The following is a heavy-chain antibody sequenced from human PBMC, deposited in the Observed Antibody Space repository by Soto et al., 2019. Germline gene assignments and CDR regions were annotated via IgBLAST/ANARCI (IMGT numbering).Heavy chain of an antibody. D-gene: IGHD1-20*01. CDR3: ARDDRYF. Sequence: VGFLRLTCASDEMTFSSYAMHWVRQAPGKGLEWVSTIYIDGSTNHADSVKGRFTISRDNSKNTLHLQMNNVRAEDTAVYYCARDDRYFWGQGNLVTVS. CDR2: IYIDGST. V-gene: IGHV3-66*01. J-gene: IGHJ4*02. CDR1: EMTFSSYA.